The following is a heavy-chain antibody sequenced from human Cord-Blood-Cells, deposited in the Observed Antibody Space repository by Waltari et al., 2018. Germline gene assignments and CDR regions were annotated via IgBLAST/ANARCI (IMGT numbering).Heavy chain of an antibody. Sequence: QVQLVQSGAEVTKPGSSVKVSCKASGGTFSRYAISWVRQAPGQGLEWMGGIIPIFGTANYAQKFKGRVTITADESTSTAYMELSSLRSEDTAVYYCARAERIYSSSSLPCDYWGQGTLVTVSS. CDR3: ARAERIYSSSSLPCDY. D-gene: IGHD6-6*01. V-gene: IGHV1-69*01. CDR2: IIPIFGTA. J-gene: IGHJ4*02. CDR1: GGTFSRYA.